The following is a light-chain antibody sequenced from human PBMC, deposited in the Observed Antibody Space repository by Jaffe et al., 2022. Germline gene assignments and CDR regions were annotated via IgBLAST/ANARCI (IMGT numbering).Light chain of an antibody. CDR1: ALPKKY. CDR2: EDS. Sequence: SYELTQPPSVSVSPGQTARITCSGDALPKKYAYWYQQKSGQAPVLVIYEDSKRPSGIPERFSGSNSGTMATLTISGAQVEDEADYYCYSTDSSGNHSWVFGTGTKVTVL. V-gene: IGLV3-10*01. CDR3: YSTDSSGNHSWV. J-gene: IGLJ1*01.